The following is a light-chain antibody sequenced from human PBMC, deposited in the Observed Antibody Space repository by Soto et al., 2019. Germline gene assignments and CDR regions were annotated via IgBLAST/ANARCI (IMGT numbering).Light chain of an antibody. V-gene: IGLV2-8*01. CDR2: EVN. J-gene: IGLJ1*01. CDR3: SSYAGSNIL. CDR1: SSDVGGYNY. Sequence: QSVLAQPPSASGSPGQAVAISCTGTSSDVGGYNYVSWYQQHPGKAPKLMIYEVNKRPSGVPDRFSASKSGNTASLTVSGLQAEDEADYYCSSYAGSNILFGTGTKGTV.